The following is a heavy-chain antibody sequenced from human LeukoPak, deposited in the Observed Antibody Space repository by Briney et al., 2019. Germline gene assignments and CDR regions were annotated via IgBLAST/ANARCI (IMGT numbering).Heavy chain of an antibody. CDR3: ARVRSDYYYGMDV. Sequence: GGSLRLSCAASGFTFSSYSMNWVRQAPGKGLEWVSSISSSSSYIYYADSVKGRFTISRDNAKNSLYLQMNSLRAEDTAVYYCARVRSDYYYGMDVWGQGTTVTVSS. CDR2: ISSSSSYI. J-gene: IGHJ6*02. V-gene: IGHV3-21*01. CDR1: GFTFSSYS.